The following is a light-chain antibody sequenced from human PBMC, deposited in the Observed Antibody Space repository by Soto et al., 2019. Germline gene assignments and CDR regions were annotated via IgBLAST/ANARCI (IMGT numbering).Light chain of an antibody. J-gene: IGKJ4*01. CDR3: QQYGSTPLT. Sequence: EIVLTQSPGTLSLSPGERATLSCRASQSVSSNNLVWYQQKPGQAPRLLIYGASSRATGIPDRCSGSGSGTDFTLTISRLESEDFAVYYCQQYGSTPLTFGGGTKVEIK. CDR1: QSVSSNN. V-gene: IGKV3-20*01. CDR2: GAS.